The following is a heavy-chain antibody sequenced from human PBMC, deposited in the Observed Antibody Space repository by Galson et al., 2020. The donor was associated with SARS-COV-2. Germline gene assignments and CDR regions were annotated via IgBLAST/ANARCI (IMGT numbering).Heavy chain of an antibody. CDR2: ISYDGSNK. D-gene: IGHD6-19*01. V-gene: IGHV3-30*18. CDR1: GFTFSSYG. CDR3: AKAVKVADHYGMDV. J-gene: IGHJ6*02. Sequence: GGSLRLSCAASGFTFSSYGMHWVRQAPGKGLEWVAVISYDGSNKYYADSVKGRFTISRDNSKNTLYLQMNSLRAEDTAVYYCAKAVKVADHYGMDVWGQGTTVTVSS.